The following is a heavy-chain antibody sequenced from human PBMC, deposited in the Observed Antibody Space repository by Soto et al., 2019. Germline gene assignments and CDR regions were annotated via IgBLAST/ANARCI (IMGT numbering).Heavy chain of an antibody. Sequence: GSLRLSCDASGFTFRNYAMNWVRQAPGKGLDWVSAISGSGGSTYYADSVKGRFTISRDNSKNTLYLQMSSLRAEDTAVYYCAKDPLGSGSGYDLDYSGQGTLVTVSS. CDR2: ISGSGGST. CDR3: AKDPLGSGSGYDLDY. CDR1: GFTFRNYA. D-gene: IGHD5-12*01. J-gene: IGHJ4*02. V-gene: IGHV3-23*01.